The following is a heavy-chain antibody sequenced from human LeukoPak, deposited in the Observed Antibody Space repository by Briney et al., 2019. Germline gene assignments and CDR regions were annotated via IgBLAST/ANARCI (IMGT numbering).Heavy chain of an antibody. Sequence: SQTLSLTCTVSGVSISSGGYYWSWIRQHPGKGLEWIGYIYYSGSTNYNPSLKSRVTISVDTSKNQFSLKLSSVTASDTAVYYCASRASIWRGYRDTLYYLDSWGQGTLVTVSS. CDR1: GVSISSGGYY. J-gene: IGHJ4*02. CDR2: IYYSGST. V-gene: IGHV4-31*03. D-gene: IGHD3-3*01. CDR3: ASRASIWRGYRDTLYYLDS.